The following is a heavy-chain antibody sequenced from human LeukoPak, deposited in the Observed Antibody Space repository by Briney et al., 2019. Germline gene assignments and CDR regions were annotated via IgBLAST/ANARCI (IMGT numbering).Heavy chain of an antibody. V-gene: IGHV3-48*03. CDR2: ISRGGRTV. CDR3: ARDRPFYGGNSGANWYFDL. J-gene: IGHJ2*01. D-gene: IGHD4-23*01. CDR1: GFTFSNYE. Sequence: GGSLRLSCAASGFTFSNYEMNWVRQAPGKGLDWVAYISRGGRTVDYADSVKGRFTISRDNAKNSLYLQMNSLRAEDTAVYYCARDRPFYGGNSGANWYFDLWGRGTLVTVSS.